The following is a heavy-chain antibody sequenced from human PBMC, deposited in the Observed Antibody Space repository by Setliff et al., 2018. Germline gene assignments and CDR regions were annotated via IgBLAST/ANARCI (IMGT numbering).Heavy chain of an antibody. CDR1: GFTFSNYG. CDR2: IWYDGRKK. Sequence: GGSLRLSCVASGFTFSNYGMHWVRQAPGKGLEWVAVIWYDGRKKYYADSVKGRFTISRDNSKNTLYLQMNSLRAEATAVYYCAKVIMPQYYYYYGMDVWGQGTTVTVSS. V-gene: IGHV3-33*06. CDR3: AKVIMPQYYYYYGMDV. D-gene: IGHD3-10*01. J-gene: IGHJ6*02.